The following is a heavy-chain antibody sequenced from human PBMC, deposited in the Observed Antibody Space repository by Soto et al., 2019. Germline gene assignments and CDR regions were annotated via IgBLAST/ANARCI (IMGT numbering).Heavy chain of an antibody. CDR1: GYTFSDYY. Sequence: AAVKVSCKASGYTFSDYYIHWVRQAPGQGLEWMGWINPNSGGTKYAPKFQGGVTMTRDTSITTAYMELSRLRSGDTAVYYCAKEPATAKPEGVDFWGQGTLVTVSS. CDR2: INPNSGGT. J-gene: IGHJ4*02. D-gene: IGHD1-1*01. V-gene: IGHV1-2*02. CDR3: AKEPATAKPEGVDF.